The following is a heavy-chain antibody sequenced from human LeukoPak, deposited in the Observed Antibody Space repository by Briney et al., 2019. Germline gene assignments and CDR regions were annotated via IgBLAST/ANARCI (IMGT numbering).Heavy chain of an antibody. Sequence: SETLSLTCTVSGDSINDYYWSWIRQPPGKALEWIGYIYYSGSTNYNPSLTSRVTISVDRSKNQFSLRLSSVTAADTAVYYCAGWEPDTFDIWGQGTMVTVS. CDR1: GDSINDYY. V-gene: IGHV4-59*08. CDR3: AGWEPDTFDI. J-gene: IGHJ3*02. D-gene: IGHD1-26*01. CDR2: IYYSGST.